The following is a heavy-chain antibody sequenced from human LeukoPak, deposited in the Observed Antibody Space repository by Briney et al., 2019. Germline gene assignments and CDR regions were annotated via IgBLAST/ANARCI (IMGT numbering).Heavy chain of an antibody. D-gene: IGHD2-2*01. J-gene: IGHJ4*02. Sequence: GESLKISCKGPGYNFTNYWIGWVRQMPGKGLEWMGIIYPGDSNVRYSPSFQGQVTISADKSISTAFLQWSSLKASDTAMYFCARRTPCTSTSCQYYFDYWGQGTLVTVSS. V-gene: IGHV5-51*01. CDR3: ARRTPCTSTSCQYYFDY. CDR1: GYNFTNYW. CDR2: IYPGDSNV.